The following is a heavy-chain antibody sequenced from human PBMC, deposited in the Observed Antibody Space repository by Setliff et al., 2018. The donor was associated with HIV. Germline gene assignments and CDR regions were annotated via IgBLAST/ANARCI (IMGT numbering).Heavy chain of an antibody. CDR2: VHSSATR. D-gene: IGHD6-13*01. J-gene: IGHJ3*02. Sequence: SETLSPTCAVSGDSVSGYYWSWIRQSAGRGLEWIGRVHSSATRNYNPSLKGRVAMSVDTAKNQFSLKLTSVSASDTAVYFCARDRIEVIAETPPAVFDIWGRGTMFTVSS. CDR3: ARDRIEVIAETPPAVFDI. CDR1: GDSVSGYY. V-gene: IGHV4-4*07.